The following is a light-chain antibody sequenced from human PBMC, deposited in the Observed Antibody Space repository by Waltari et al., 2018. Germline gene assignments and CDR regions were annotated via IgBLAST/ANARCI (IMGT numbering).Light chain of an antibody. Sequence: QSALTQPASVSGSPGQSITISCTGTSSDVGSYNLVSWYQRHPGEAPTLIIYEVSKRPSGVSDRFSGSKSGNTASLTISGLQAEDEADYFCYSYAGSSTVEVFGGGTKLTVL. J-gene: IGLJ2*01. V-gene: IGLV2-23*02. CDR2: EVS. CDR1: SSDVGSYNL. CDR3: YSYAGSSTVEV.